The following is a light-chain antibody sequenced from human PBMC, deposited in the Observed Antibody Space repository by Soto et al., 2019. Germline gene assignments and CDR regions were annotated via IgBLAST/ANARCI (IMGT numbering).Light chain of an antibody. CDR3: QQYNNWPKT. CDR2: GAS. V-gene: IGKV3-15*01. J-gene: IGKJ1*01. CDR1: QSVSSN. Sequence: EIVMTQSPATLSVSPGERATLSCRASQSVSSNLAWYQQKPGQAPRLLIYGASTRATGIPARFSGSGSGTEFTLTISSLQSKDFAVYYFQQYNNWPKTFGQGTKVEIK.